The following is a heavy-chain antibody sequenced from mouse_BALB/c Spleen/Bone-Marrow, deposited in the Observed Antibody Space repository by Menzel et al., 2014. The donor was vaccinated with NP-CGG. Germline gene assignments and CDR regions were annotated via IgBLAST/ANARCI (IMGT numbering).Heavy chain of an antibody. Sequence: EVKVEESGGGLVQPGGSRKLSCAASGFTFSSFGMHWVRQAPEKGLEWGAYISSGSSTIYYADTVMGRFTISRDNPKNTLFLQMTSLRSEDTAMYYCARSGSSSGYFDYWGQGTTLTVSS. CDR2: ISSGSSTI. D-gene: IGHD1-1*01. CDR3: ARSGSSSGYFDY. CDR1: GFTFSSFG. J-gene: IGHJ2*01. V-gene: IGHV5-17*02.